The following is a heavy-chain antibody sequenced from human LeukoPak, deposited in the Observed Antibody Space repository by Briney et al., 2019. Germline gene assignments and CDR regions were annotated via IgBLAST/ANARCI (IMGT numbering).Heavy chain of an antibody. CDR1: GFTFSTYW. CDR3: ARDYRSSSGRSIDY. V-gene: IGHV3-7*01. Sequence: GGSLRLSCAASGFTFSTYWMTWVRQAPGKGLEWVANVKQDGSEEYYVDSVKGRFTIYRDNAKNSLYLQMNSLRAEDTAVYYCARDYRSSSGRSIDYWGQGTLVTVSS. D-gene: IGHD6-6*01. CDR2: VKQDGSEE. J-gene: IGHJ4*02.